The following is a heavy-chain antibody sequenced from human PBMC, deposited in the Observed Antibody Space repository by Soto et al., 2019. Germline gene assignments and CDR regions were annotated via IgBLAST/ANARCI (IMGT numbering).Heavy chain of an antibody. D-gene: IGHD3-16*01. CDR1: GYTLTELS. Sequence: ASVKVSCKVSGYTLTELSMHWVRQAPGKGLEWMGGFDPEGGETIYAQKFQGRVTMTEDTSTDTAYMELSSLRSEDTAVYYCATTMITFGGVYVNWFDPWGQGTLVTVSS. J-gene: IGHJ5*02. V-gene: IGHV1-24*01. CDR3: ATTMITFGGVYVNWFDP. CDR2: FDPEGGET.